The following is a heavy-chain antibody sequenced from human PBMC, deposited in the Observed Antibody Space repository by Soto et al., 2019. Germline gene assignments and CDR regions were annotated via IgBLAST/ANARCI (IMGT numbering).Heavy chain of an antibody. CDR2: VSNDGSNK. J-gene: IGHJ6*02. Sequence: QVQLVESGGGVVQPGESLRLSCAASEFTFSSYAMHWVRQAPGKGLEWVAVVSNDGSNKYYADSVKGRFTISRDNSQNTLNLQMNSLRAEDTAVYYCAKDKSTNSRSYHALDVWGQGTKVTVSS. D-gene: IGHD2-8*01. V-gene: IGHV3-30*18. CDR1: EFTFSSYA. CDR3: AKDKSTNSRSYHALDV.